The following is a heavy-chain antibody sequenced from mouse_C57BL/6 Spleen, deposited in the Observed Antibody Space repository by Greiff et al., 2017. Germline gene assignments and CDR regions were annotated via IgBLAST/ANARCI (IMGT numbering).Heavy chain of an antibody. CDR2: IHPNSGST. Sequence: VKLQQPGAELVKPGASVKLSCKASGYTFTSYWMHWVKQRPGQGLEWIGMIHPNSGSTNYNEKFKSKATLTVDKSSSTAYMQLSSLTSEDSAVYYCARSDYSNYWFAYWGQGTLVTVSA. CDR3: ARSDYSNYWFAY. CDR1: GYTFTSYW. V-gene: IGHV1-64*01. D-gene: IGHD2-5*01. J-gene: IGHJ3*01.